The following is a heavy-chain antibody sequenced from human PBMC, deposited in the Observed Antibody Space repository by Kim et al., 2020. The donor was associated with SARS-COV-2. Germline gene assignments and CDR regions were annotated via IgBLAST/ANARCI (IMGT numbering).Heavy chain of an antibody. Sequence: GGSLRLSCEASGFTFSRYWMTWVRQAPGKGLEWVANINQDGSETHYGDSVRGRFTISRDNAKNSLYVQMDSLRVDDTAVYYCAKGHWGPEYWGQGTLVTVSS. CDR1: GFTFSRYW. J-gene: IGHJ4*02. CDR3: AKGHWGPEY. D-gene: IGHD7-27*01. V-gene: IGHV3-7*01. CDR2: INQDGSET.